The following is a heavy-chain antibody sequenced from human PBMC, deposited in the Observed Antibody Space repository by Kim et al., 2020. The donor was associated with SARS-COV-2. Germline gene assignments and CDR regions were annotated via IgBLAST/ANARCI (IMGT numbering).Heavy chain of an antibody. D-gene: IGHD3-10*01. CDR2: IYPRDSDT. CDR3: AGPRFYGSGSYTDY. Sequence: GESLKISCKGSGNSFINIWIGWVRQMPGKGLEWVGIIYPRDSDTRFSPSFRGQVTISADKSITTVYLQWTSLKASDTAMYYCAGPRFYGSGSYTDYWGQGTLVTVSS. CDR1: GNSFINIW. J-gene: IGHJ4*02. V-gene: IGHV5-51*01.